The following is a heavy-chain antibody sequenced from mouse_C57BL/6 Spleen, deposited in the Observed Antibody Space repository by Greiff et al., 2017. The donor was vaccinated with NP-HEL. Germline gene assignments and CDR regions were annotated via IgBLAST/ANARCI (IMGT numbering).Heavy chain of an antibody. D-gene: IGHD1-1*01. CDR1: GYTFTSYW. Sequence: QVQLQQPGAELVKPGASVKLSCKASGYTFTSYWMHWVKQRPGQGLEWIGMIHPNSGSTNYNEKFKSKATLTVDKSYSTAYMQLSSLTSEHSAVYYCTRRSTVYYFDYWGQGTTLTVSS. J-gene: IGHJ2*01. V-gene: IGHV1-64*01. CDR3: TRRSTVYYFDY. CDR2: IHPNSGST.